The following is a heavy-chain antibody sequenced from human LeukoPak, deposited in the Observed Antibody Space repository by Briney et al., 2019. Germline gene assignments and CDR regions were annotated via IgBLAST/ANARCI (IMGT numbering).Heavy chain of an antibody. CDR2: ISGSGGST. D-gene: IGHD3-3*01. V-gene: IGHV3-23*01. CDR3: AKETIFGVVIHPYYFDY. Sequence: GGSLRLSCAASGFTFSSYAMSWVRQAPGKGLEWVSAISGSGGSTYYADSVKGRFTISRDNSKNTLYLQMNSLRAEDTAVYYCAKETIFGVVIHPYYFDYWGQGTLVTVCS. CDR1: GFTFSSYA. J-gene: IGHJ4*02.